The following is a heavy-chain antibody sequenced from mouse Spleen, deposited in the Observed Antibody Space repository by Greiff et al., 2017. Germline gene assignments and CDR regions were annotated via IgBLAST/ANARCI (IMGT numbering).Heavy chain of an antibody. Sequence: VQLQQPGAELVKPGASVKLSCKASGYTFTNYWMQWVKQRPGQGLEWIGEIDPSDSYTNYNQNFKGKATLTVDTSSSTAYMQLSSLTSEDSAVYYCARNYGSSYGYFDVWGTGTTVTVSS. V-gene: IGHV1-50*01. J-gene: IGHJ1*03. CDR3: ARNYGSSYGYFDV. CDR1: GYTFTNYW. CDR2: IDPSDSYT. D-gene: IGHD1-1*01.